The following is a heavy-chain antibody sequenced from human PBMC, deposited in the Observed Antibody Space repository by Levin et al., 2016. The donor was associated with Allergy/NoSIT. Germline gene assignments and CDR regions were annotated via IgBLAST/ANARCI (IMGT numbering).Heavy chain of an antibody. CDR2: VNRNGRDR. J-gene: IGHJ6*02. D-gene: IGHD3-10*01. CDR1: GFTFSDYW. Sequence: GSLRLSCAASGFTFSDYWMSWIRQSPGKGLEHIANVNRNGRDRNHADFVKGRVSIYRDNSKNLLFLQINNVRAEDTATYYCARDMVRSAGYYGVDVWGRGTTVTVS. CDR3: ARDMVRSAGYYGVDV. V-gene: IGHV3-11*05.